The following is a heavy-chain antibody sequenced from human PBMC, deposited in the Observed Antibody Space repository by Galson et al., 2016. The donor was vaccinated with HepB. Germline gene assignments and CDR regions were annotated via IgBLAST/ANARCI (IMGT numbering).Heavy chain of an antibody. D-gene: IGHD3-16*01. Sequence: SLRLSCAASGFIFSDHYMGWVRQAPGKGLEWVGRSKNRANSYTTEYAASVKGRFTISSDHSKNSLYLQMNGLKAEDTAVYYYATSIGGASKRYWGQGTLVTVSS. V-gene: IGHV3-72*01. CDR2: SKNRANSYTT. J-gene: IGHJ4*02. CDR3: ATSIGGASKRY. CDR1: GFIFSDHY.